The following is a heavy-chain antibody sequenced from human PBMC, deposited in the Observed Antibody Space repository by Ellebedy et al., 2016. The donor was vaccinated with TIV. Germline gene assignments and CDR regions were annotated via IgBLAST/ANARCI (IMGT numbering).Heavy chain of an antibody. D-gene: IGHD6-13*01. CDR1: GGTFSSYA. CDR3: ARRGLGIAAAGDY. Sequence: ASVKVSXXASGGTFSSYAISWVRQAPGQGLEWMGWINPNSGGTNYAQKFQGRVTMTRDTSISTAYMELSRLRSDDTAVYYCARRGLGIAAAGDYWGQGTLVTVSS. CDR2: INPNSGGT. V-gene: IGHV1-2*02. J-gene: IGHJ4*02.